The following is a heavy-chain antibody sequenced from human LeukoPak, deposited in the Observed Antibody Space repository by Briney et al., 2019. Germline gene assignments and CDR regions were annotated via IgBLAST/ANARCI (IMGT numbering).Heavy chain of an antibody. V-gene: IGHV1-18*01. D-gene: IGHD6-19*01. J-gene: IGHJ4*02. CDR2: IGTYNGNT. CDR3: ARGRLKRVPFTKVAGALDY. CDR1: GDTFRNYG. Sequence: GASVKVSCKASGDTFRNYGITWVRQAPGQGLEWMGWIGTYNGNTDYAQKCQGRVIMPADTSTTTAHMELRSLRSDDTAVYYCARGRLKRVPFTKVAGALDYWGQGTRVTVSS.